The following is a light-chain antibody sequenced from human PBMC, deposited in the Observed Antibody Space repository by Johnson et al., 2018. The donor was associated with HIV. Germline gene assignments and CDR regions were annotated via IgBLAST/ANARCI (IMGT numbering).Light chain of an antibody. J-gene: IGLJ1*01. V-gene: IGLV1-51*01. Sequence: QSVLTQPPSVSAAPGQKVTISCSGSSSNIGNNYVSWYQQIPGTAPKLLIYDNNKRPSGIPDRFSGSKSGTSATLGITGLQTGDEADYYCGTWDSSLCAPYVFGTGTKVTVL. CDR3: GTWDSSLCAPYV. CDR2: DNN. CDR1: SSNIGNNY.